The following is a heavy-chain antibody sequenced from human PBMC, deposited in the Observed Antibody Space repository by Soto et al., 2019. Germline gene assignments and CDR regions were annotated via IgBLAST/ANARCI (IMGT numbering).Heavy chain of an antibody. CDR2: INHSGST. Sequence: SETLSLTCSVYGGSFSGYYWSWIRQPPGKGLEWIGEINHSGSTNYNPSLKSRVTISVDTSKNQFSLKLSSVTAADTAVYYCAREGQHALYYWGQGTLVTVSS. D-gene: IGHD6-13*01. V-gene: IGHV4-34*01. J-gene: IGHJ4*02. CDR1: GGSFSGYY. CDR3: AREGQHALYY.